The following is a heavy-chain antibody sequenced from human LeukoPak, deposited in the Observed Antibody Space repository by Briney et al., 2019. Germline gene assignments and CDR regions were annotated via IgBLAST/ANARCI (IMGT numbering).Heavy chain of an antibody. J-gene: IGHJ4*02. V-gene: IGHV3-23*01. Sequence: GGSLRLSCAASGFTFGTYTMNLVRQAPGKGLEWLSAIIANSYGTYYADSVKGRFTISGDDSRSTLYLQMNNLRVEDTAIYYCAKDREPDGLWNFDFWGQGTLVTVSS. D-gene: IGHD3-3*01. CDR2: IIANSYGT. CDR3: AKDREPDGLWNFDF. CDR1: GFTFGTYT.